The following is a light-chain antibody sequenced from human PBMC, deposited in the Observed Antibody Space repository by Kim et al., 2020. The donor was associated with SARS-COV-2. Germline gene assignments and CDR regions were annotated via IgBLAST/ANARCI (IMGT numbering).Light chain of an antibody. CDR2: SDS. V-gene: IGLV3-21*04. CDR3: QVWDSNSNNVV. J-gene: IGLJ2*01. CDR1: NAGSDS. Sequence: PGGPARIACGGYNAGSDSVHWNQQKPDQAPVLVIYSDSDRPSGIPERFSGSNSANTATLSISRVEAGDEADYYCQVWDSNSNNVVFGGGTQLTVL.